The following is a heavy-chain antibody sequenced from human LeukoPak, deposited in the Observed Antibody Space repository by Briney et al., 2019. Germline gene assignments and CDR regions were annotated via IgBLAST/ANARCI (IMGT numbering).Heavy chain of an antibody. J-gene: IGHJ5*02. CDR1: GYTFTGYY. V-gene: IGHV1-2*04. CDR3: ARGRNYDILTGYYDP. CDR2: INPNSGGT. D-gene: IGHD3-9*01. Sequence: ASVKVSCKASGYTFTGYYMHWVRQAPGQGLEWMGWINPNSGGTNYAQKFQGWVTMTRDTSISTAYMELSRLRPDDTAVYYCARGRNYDILTGYYDPWGQGTLVTVSS.